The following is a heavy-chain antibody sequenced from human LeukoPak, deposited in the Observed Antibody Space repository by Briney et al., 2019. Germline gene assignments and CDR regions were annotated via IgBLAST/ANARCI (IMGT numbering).Heavy chain of an antibody. CDR2: IYYSGST. CDR1: GGSISSSSYY. J-gene: IGHJ3*02. CDR3: ARVSRQIDAFDI. V-gene: IGHV4-39*01. Sequence: PSETLSLTCTVSGGSISSSSYYWGWIRQPPGKGLEWIGSIYYSGSTYYNPSLKSRVTISVDTSKNQFSLKLSSVTAADTAVYYCARVSRQIDAFDIWGQGTMVTVSS.